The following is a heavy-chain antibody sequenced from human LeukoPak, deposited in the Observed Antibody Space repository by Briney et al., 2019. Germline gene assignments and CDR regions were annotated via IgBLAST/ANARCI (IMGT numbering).Heavy chain of an antibody. D-gene: IGHD6-13*01. J-gene: IGHJ4*02. CDR1: GFTFSRYW. CDR3: ARVGTAEGTLEDY. CDR2: INQDGSAR. Sequence: GGSLRLSCAASGFTFSRYWMSWVRQAPGKGLEWVANINQDGSARYHVDSVKGRFTISRDNAKNSLYLQMNSLRAEDTAVYYCARVGTAEGTLEDYWGQGTLVTVSS. V-gene: IGHV3-7*01.